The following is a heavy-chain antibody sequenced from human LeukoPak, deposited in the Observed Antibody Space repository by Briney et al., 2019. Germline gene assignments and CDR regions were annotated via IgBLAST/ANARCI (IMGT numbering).Heavy chain of an antibody. V-gene: IGHV2-70*11. CDR2: IDWDDDK. CDR1: GFSLSTSGMC. J-gene: IGHJ4*02. D-gene: IGHD3-10*01. Sequence: SGPALVKPTQTLTLTCTFSGFSLSTSGMCVSWIRQPPGKALEWLARIDWDDDKYYSTSLKTRLTISKDTSKNQVVLTMTNMDPVDTATYYCARIRLGVRGVIIIDYWGQGTLVTVSS. CDR3: ARIRLGVRGVIIIDY.